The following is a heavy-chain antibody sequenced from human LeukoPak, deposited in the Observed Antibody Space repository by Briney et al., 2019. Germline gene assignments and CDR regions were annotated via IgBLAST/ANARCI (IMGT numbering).Heavy chain of an antibody. CDR3: AKGCQCPSGLSSWFDP. D-gene: IGHD1-14*01. Sequence: GGCLRLSCTASGFTFSSHGMSWVRQAPGKGLEWDSGLSGSGDGQFYADSVKGRFTISRDISKNILYLQMNSLRAEDTAVYYCAKGCQCPSGLSSWFDPRGQGTLVAVSS. CDR1: GFTFSSHG. CDR2: LSGSGDGQ. V-gene: IGHV3-23*01. J-gene: IGHJ5*02.